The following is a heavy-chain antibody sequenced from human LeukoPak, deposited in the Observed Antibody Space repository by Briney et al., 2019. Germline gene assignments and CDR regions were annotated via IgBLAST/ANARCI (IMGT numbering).Heavy chain of an antibody. CDR1: GGTFSSYA. J-gene: IGHJ5*02. D-gene: IGHD5-18*01. CDR2: IIPIFGTA. Sequence: SSVKVSCKASGGTFSSYAISWVRQAPGQGLEWMGGIIPIFGTANYAQKFQGRVTITADKSTSTAYMELSSLRSEDTAVYYCARDARHYTAMSINWSDPWGQGTLVTVSS. CDR3: ARDARHYTAMSINWSDP. V-gene: IGHV1-69*06.